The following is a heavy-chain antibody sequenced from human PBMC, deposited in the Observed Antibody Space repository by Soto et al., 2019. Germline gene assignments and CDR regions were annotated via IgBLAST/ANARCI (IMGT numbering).Heavy chain of an antibody. J-gene: IGHJ4*02. CDR1: GFSFNNYW. CDR2: INDQGGSP. CDR3: AKRAWGTYYFDY. D-gene: IGHD3-16*01. Sequence: GGSLRLSCAASGFSFNNYWMHWVRQAPGKGLVWVSRINDQGGSPSYADSVKGRFTISRDNAKNALYLQMNSLRAEDTAVYYCAKRAWGTYYFDYWGQGTLVTVSS. V-gene: IGHV3-74*01.